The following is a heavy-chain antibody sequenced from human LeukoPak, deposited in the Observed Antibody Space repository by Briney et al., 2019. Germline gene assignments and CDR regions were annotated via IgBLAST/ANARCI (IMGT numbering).Heavy chain of an antibody. J-gene: IGHJ4*02. D-gene: IGHD3-16*01. Sequence: SETLSLTCTVSGGSISSSSYYWGWIRQPPGKGLEWIGSIYYSGSTYYNPSLKSRVTISVDTSKNQFSLKLSSVTAADTAVYYCARHSMITFGRGLDYWGQGTLVTVSS. CDR3: ARHSMITFGRGLDY. CDR2: IYYSGST. CDR1: GGSISSSSYY. V-gene: IGHV4-39*01.